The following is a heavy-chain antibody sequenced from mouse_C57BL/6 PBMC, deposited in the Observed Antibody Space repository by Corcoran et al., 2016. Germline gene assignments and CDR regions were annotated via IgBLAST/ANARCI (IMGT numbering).Heavy chain of an antibody. D-gene: IGHD4-1*01. CDR2: IYPRDGST. CDR3: ARGGTGTVGNWYFDV. J-gene: IGHJ1*03. V-gene: IGHV1-85*01. CDR1: GYTFTSYD. Sequence: QVQLQQSGPELVKPGASVKLSCKASGYTFTSYDINWVKQRPGQGLEWIGWIYPRDGSTKYNEKFKGKATLTVDTSSSTAYMELHSLTSEDSAVYFCARGGTGTVGNWYFDVWGTGTTVTVSS.